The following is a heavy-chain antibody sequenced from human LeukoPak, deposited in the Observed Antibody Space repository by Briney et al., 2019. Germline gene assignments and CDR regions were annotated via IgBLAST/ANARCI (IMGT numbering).Heavy chain of an antibody. D-gene: IGHD2-2*02. CDR2: IYYSGDT. CDR3: ARALHGVVVPAAIPDSSSWSQTPSNPNWFDP. Sequence: PSETLSLTCTVSADSISSGDYYWSWIRQPPGKGLEWIGYIYYSGDTYYNPSLKSRVTISVDTSKNQFSLKLSSVTAADTAVYYCARALHGVVVPAAIPDSSSWSQTPSNPNWFDPWGQGTLVTVSS. J-gene: IGHJ5*02. CDR1: ADSISSGDYY. V-gene: IGHV4-30-4*01.